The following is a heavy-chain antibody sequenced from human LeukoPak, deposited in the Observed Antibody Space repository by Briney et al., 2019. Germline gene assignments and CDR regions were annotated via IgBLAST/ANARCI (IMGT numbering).Heavy chain of an antibody. D-gene: IGHD3-10*01. J-gene: IGHJ4*02. CDR2: ISAYNGNT. Sequence: ASVKVSCKASGYTFTSYGINWVRQAPGQGLEWMGWISAYNGNTNYAQKLQGRVTMTTDTFTSTAYMELRSLRSDDTAVYYCARAVVVARGLMAYFDYWGQGTLVTVSS. CDR1: GYTFTSYG. V-gene: IGHV1-18*01. CDR3: ARAVVVARGLMAYFDY.